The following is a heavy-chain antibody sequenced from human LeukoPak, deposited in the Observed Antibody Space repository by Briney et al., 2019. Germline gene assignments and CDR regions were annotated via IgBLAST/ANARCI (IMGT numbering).Heavy chain of an antibody. CDR3: ARVGNWGLGQSYFDY. Sequence: PPESLSLTFSVSGRSMINYCGGSIRRPPGKGLEWIGYICYNGITNYNPSLKSRVTISVDTSKNQLSLKLSSVTAADTAVYYCARVGNWGLGQSYFDYGGQGTLVTVSS. CDR2: ICYNGIT. D-gene: IGHD7-27*01. J-gene: IGHJ4*02. CDR1: GRSMINYC. V-gene: IGHV4-59*08.